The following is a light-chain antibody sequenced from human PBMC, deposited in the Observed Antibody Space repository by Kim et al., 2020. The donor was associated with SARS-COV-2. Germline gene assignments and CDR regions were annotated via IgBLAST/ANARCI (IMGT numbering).Light chain of an antibody. CDR1: SSDVGGYNY. V-gene: IGLV2-8*01. CDR3: SSYAGSNRGV. Sequence: QSALTQPPSASGSPGQSVTISCTGTSSDVGGYNYVSWYQQHPGKAPKLMIYEVSKRPSGVPDRFSGSKSGNTASLTVSGLQAEDEADYYRSSYAGSNRGVFGGGTQLTVL. CDR2: EVS. J-gene: IGLJ3*02.